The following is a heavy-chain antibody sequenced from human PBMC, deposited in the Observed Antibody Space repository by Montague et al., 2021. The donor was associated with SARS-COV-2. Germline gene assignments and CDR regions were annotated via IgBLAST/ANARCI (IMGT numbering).Heavy chain of an antibody. CDR3: ARAERESCGDGNCYQYFFNY. CDR2: TYYRSEWYS. J-gene: IGHJ4*02. Sequence: CAISGDSVSTHSGTWNWVRLSPSRGLEWLGRTYYRSEWYSDYSVSVKSRISINPDTSKNQFSLQLNSVTPEDTAVYYCARAERESCGDGNCYQYFFNYWGQGTLVTVSS. D-gene: IGHD2-15*01. V-gene: IGHV6-1*01. CDR1: GDSVSTHSGT.